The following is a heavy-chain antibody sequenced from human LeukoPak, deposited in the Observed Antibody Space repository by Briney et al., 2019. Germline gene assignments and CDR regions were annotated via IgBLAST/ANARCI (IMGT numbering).Heavy chain of an antibody. CDR2: ISYDGSNK. D-gene: IGHD3-22*01. CDR3: ARVGGNYYASKLFDY. CDR1: GFTFSSYA. V-gene: IGHV3-30-3*01. Sequence: GGSLRLSCAASGFTFSSYAMHWVRQAPGKGLEWVAVISYDGSNKYYADSVKGRFTISRDNSKNTLYLQMNSLRAEDTAVYYCARVGGNYYASKLFDYWGQGTLVTVSS. J-gene: IGHJ4*02.